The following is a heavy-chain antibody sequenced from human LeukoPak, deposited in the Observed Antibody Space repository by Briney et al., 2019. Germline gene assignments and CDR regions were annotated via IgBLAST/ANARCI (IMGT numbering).Heavy chain of an antibody. CDR2: ISSSSSYI. Sequence: GGSLRLSCAASGFTFSSYSMNWVRQAPRKGLEWVSSISSSSSYIYYADSVKGRFTISRDNAKNSLYLQMNSLRAEDTAVYYCARDYEIVLMVHAGPSNAFDIWGQGTMVTVSS. V-gene: IGHV3-21*01. CDR1: GFTFSSYS. CDR3: ARDYEIVLMVHAGPSNAFDI. D-gene: IGHD2-8*01. J-gene: IGHJ3*02.